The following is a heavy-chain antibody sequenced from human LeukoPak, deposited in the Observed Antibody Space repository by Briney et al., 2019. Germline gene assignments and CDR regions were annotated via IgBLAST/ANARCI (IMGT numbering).Heavy chain of an antibody. Sequence: GASVKVSCKASGYTFTSYGISWVRQAPGQGLEWMGWISAYNGNTNYAQKLQGRVTMTTDTSTSTAYMELRSLRSDDTAVYYCARLVWHRSSTSCYANWFDPWGQGTLVTVSS. CDR1: GYTFTSYG. J-gene: IGHJ5*02. CDR2: ISAYNGNT. CDR3: ARLVWHRSSTSCYANWFDP. V-gene: IGHV1-18*01. D-gene: IGHD2-2*01.